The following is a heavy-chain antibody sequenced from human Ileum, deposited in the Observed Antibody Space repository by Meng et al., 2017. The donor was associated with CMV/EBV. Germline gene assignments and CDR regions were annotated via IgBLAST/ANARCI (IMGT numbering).Heavy chain of an antibody. Sequence: ARLVESGGGLVKPGGSLTLSCAASGFTVSGYSLNWVRQAPGKGLEWVSSISSSSTYIYYADSVKGRFTISRDNAKNSLYLQMNSLRAEDTAVYYCARRLTGSVHNDSWGQGTLVTVSS. V-gene: IGHV3-21*01. CDR3: ARRLTGSVHNDS. D-gene: IGHD3-10*01. J-gene: IGHJ4*02. CDR1: GFTVSGYS. CDR2: ISSSSTYI.